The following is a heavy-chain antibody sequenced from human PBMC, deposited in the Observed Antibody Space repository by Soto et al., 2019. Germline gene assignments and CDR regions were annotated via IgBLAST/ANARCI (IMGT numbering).Heavy chain of an antibody. J-gene: IGHJ4*02. V-gene: IGHV4-61*08. CDR3: AKSVRSYSGLFDY. CDR2: IYNSENT. D-gene: IGHD5-12*01. CDR1: GGSISSGGYY. Sequence: ETLSLTCTVSGGSISSGGYYWSWIRQHPGKGLEWIGYIYNSENTKYNPSLKSRVTLTVDTSKNQFSLKLSSVTAADTAVYYCAKSVRSYSGLFDYWGQGALVTVSS.